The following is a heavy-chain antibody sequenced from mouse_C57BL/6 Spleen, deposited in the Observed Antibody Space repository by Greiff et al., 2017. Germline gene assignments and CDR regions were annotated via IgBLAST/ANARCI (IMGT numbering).Heavy chain of an antibody. J-gene: IGHJ1*03. CDR2: IYWDDDK. CDR3: AGRAPYYGSSHGYFDV. D-gene: IGHD1-1*01. V-gene: IGHV8-12*01. Sequence: QVTLKECGPGILQSSQTLSLTCSFSGFSLSTSGMGVSWIRQPSGKGLEWLAHIYWDDDKRYNPSLKSRLTITKDTSRDQVFLKINSVDTADTATYCCAGRAPYYGSSHGYFDVWGTGTTVTVSS. CDR1: GFSLSTSGMG.